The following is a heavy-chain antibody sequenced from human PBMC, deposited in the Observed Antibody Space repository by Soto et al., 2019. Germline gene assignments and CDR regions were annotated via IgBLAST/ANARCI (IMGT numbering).Heavy chain of an antibody. J-gene: IGHJ4*02. CDR1: GYSFTSYW. CDR2: IDPSDSYT. D-gene: IGHD4-17*01. Sequence: XESLKLSCKCSGYSFTSYWISLVLQMPGKGLEWMGRIDPSDSYTNYSPSFQGHVTISADKSISTAYLQWSSLKASDTAMYYCAREYGDYEPGDYWGQGTLVTVSS. V-gene: IGHV5-10-1*01. CDR3: AREYGDYEPGDY.